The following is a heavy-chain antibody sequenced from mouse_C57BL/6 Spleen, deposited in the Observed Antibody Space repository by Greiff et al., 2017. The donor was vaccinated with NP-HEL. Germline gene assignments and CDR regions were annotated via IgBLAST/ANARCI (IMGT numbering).Heavy chain of an antibody. V-gene: IGHV14-4*01. CDR2: IDPENGDT. CDR3: TTGGDPHYFDY. J-gene: IGHJ2*01. CDR1: GFNIKDDY. Sequence: EVQLQQSGAELVRPGASVKLSCTASGFNIKDDYMHWVKQRPEQGLEWIGWIDPENGDTEYASKFQGKATITADTSSNTAYLQLSSLTSEDTAVYDCTTGGDPHYFDYWGQGTTLTVSS.